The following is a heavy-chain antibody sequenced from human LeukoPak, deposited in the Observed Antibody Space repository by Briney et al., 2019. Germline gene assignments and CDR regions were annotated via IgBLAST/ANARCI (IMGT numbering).Heavy chain of an antibody. J-gene: IGHJ6*02. CDR3: ARGGGLDV. D-gene: IGHD3-16*01. CDR1: GFTFSSFW. V-gene: IGHV3-7*03. Sequence: TGGSLRLSCAASGFTFSSFWMSWVRQAPGKGLEWVAHIKQDGSEKYYVDSVKGRFTISRDNAKNSLYLQMSNLRAEDTAVYFCARGGGLDVWGQGATVTVSS. CDR2: IKQDGSEK.